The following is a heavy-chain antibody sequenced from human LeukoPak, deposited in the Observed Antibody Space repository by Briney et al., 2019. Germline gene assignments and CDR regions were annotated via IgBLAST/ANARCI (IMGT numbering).Heavy chain of an antibody. CDR2: ISFDGTDK. V-gene: IGHV3-30*04. D-gene: IGHD4-17*01. CDR1: GFTFSSYA. J-gene: IGHJ4*02. CDR3: ARDLSEFTVTMCYFDC. Sequence: QAGGSLRLSCAASGFTFSSYAMHWVRQAPGKGLEWVTIISFDGTDKYYADSVKGRFTISRDNSKNTLYLQMNSLRPEDTALYYCARDLSEFTVTMCYFDCWGQGTLVTVSS.